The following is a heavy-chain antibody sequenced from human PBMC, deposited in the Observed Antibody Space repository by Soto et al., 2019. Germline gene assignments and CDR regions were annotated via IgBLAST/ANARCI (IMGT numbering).Heavy chain of an antibody. V-gene: IGHV4-59*01. CDR3: ARLTGGTYLSFYYYIGV. Sequence: QVQLQESGPGLVKPSETLSLTCTVSGGSISGYYWSWIRQPPGKGLEWLGYIYYSGTTNYDPSLKSRVTMSVDTSKNQFSLKLSSVTAADTAVYYCARLTGGTYLSFYYYIGVWGKGTTVTVSS. D-gene: IGHD2-8*02. J-gene: IGHJ6*03. CDR2: IYYSGTT. CDR1: GGSISGYY.